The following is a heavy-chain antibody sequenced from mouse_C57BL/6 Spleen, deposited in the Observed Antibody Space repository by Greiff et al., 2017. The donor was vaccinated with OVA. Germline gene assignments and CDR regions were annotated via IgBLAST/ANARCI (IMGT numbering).Heavy chain of an antibody. D-gene: IGHD1-1*01. CDR3: ARQRHTVAPDY. CDR2: INPNNGGT. J-gene: IGHJ2*01. Sequence: EVQLQQSGPELVKPGASVKISCKASGYTFTDYYMNWVKQSHGKSLEWIGDINPNNGGTSYNQKFKGKATLTVDKSSSTAYMELRSLTSEDSAVYYCARQRHTVAPDYWGQGTTLTVSS. V-gene: IGHV1-26*01. CDR1: GYTFTDYY.